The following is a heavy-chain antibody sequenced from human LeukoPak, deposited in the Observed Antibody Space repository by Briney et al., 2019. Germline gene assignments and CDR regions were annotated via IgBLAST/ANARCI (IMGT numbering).Heavy chain of an antibody. CDR1: GGSISSGSYY. Sequence: SQTLSLTCIVSGGSISSGSYYWSWIRQPAGKGLEWIGRIYTSGSTNYNPSLKSRVTISVDTSKNQFSLKLSSVTAADTAVYYCARGVGYCSSTSCYHYYGMDVWGQGTTVTVSS. V-gene: IGHV4-61*02. J-gene: IGHJ6*02. CDR2: IYTSGST. CDR3: ARGVGYCSSTSCYHYYGMDV. D-gene: IGHD2-2*03.